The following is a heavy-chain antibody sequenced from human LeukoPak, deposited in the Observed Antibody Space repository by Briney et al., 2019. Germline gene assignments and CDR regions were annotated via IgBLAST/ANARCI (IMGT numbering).Heavy chain of an antibody. V-gene: IGHV4-34*01. D-gene: IGHD5-12*01. CDR2: IKYGGTT. Sequence: SETLSLTCAVYSGSFSGYYWSWIRQPPGKGLEWTGSIKYGGTTFYSSSLQSRITLSMDASKNQFSLRLTSVTAADTAVYYCARLGTYSGNLFDNWGQGTLVTVSS. J-gene: IGHJ4*02. CDR3: ARLGTYSGNLFDN. CDR1: SGSFSGYY.